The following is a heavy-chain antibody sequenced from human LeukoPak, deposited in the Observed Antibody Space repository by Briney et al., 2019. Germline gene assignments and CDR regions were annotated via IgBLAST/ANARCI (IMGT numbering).Heavy chain of an antibody. Sequence: GESLKIPCKGSGYNFANYRIGWVRQMPGKGLEWMGIIYPDDSDTTYSPSFQGQVTISVDKSINTAYLQWSSLKASDTAVYYCARPGSPGSIVLDYWGQGTLVTVSS. J-gene: IGHJ4*02. CDR2: IYPDDSDT. D-gene: IGHD3-10*01. CDR1: GYNFANYR. CDR3: ARPGSPGSIVLDY. V-gene: IGHV5-51*01.